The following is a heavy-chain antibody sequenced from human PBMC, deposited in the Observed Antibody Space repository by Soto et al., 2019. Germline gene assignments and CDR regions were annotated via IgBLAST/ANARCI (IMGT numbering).Heavy chain of an antibody. J-gene: IGHJ4*02. D-gene: IGHD5-18*01. V-gene: IGHV3-53*01. CDR2: IYHGGNT. CDR3: ATGVDTAKAGY. CDR1: GFTVSSNH. Sequence: VQLVESGGGLIQPGGSLRLSCAASGFTVSSNHMTWIRQAPGRGPEWVSTIYHGGNTYYADSVKGRFAISRDNSKNMLYLQMNSLRAEDSAVYYWATGVDTAKAGYWGQGTLGTVSS.